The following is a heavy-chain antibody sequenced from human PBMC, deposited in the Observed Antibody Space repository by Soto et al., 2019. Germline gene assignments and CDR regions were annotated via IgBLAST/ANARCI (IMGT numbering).Heavy chain of an antibody. Sequence: QVQLVQSGAEVKKPGASVKVSCKASGYTFSTYGISWVRQAPGQGLDFMGWISAGNGNTDYAQRFQGRVTMTTDTSTSTVSMVLSSLRSDDTAVYYCARGPIYGPYGSWGQGTLVTVSS. CDR1: GYTFSTYG. CDR3: ARGPIYGPYGS. CDR2: ISAGNGNT. D-gene: IGHD2-8*01. V-gene: IGHV1-18*01. J-gene: IGHJ5*02.